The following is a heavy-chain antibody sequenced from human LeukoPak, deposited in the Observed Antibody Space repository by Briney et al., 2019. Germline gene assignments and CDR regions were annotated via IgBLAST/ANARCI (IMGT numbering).Heavy chain of an antibody. Sequence: GGSLRLSCAASGFTFGSYWMHWVRQAPGKGLVWVSRINTDGGDTIYADSVKGRFTISRDNAKNTLFLQMNSLRTEDTAVYYCARDEKIVGASGQDYWGQGTLVTVSS. CDR3: ARDEKIVGASGQDY. CDR1: GFTFGSYW. J-gene: IGHJ4*02. D-gene: IGHD1-26*01. CDR2: INTDGGDT. V-gene: IGHV3-74*01.